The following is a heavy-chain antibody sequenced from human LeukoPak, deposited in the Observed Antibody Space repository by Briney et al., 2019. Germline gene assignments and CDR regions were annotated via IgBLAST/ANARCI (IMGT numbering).Heavy chain of an antibody. J-gene: IGHJ5*02. CDR3: ARKTYYYDSGDYGWFDP. V-gene: IGHV3-7*01. D-gene: IGHD3-22*01. CDR2: IKQDGSEK. CDR1: GFSFTSSW. Sequence: PGGSLRLSCAASGFSFTSSWMSWVRQAPGKGLEWVANIKQDGSEKYYVDSVKGRFTISRDNAKNSLHLQMNSLRAEDTAVYYCARKTYYYDSGDYGWFDPWGQGTLVSVSS.